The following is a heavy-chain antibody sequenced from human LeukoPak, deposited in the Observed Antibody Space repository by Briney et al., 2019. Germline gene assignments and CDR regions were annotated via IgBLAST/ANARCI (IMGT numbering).Heavy chain of an antibody. Sequence: GGSLRLSCEVSGFTFSSYHMNWVRQAPGKGLEWVSSIGSSGSYIYYADSLTGRFTISRDNAKNSLYLQMNSLRAEDTAAYYCVRDGGDFYGSGGYLAYWGQGTLVTVSS. D-gene: IGHD3-10*01. CDR2: IGSSGSYI. V-gene: IGHV3-21*01. CDR1: GFTFSSYH. J-gene: IGHJ4*02. CDR3: VRDGGDFYGSGGYLAY.